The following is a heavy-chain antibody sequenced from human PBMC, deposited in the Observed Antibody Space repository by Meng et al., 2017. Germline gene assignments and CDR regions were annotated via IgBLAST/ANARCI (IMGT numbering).Heavy chain of an antibody. CDR2: IKQDGSEK. D-gene: IGHD2-2*02. CDR1: GFTFSSYW. Sequence: GGSLRLSCAASGFTFSSYWMSWVRQAPGHGLEWVANIKQDGSEKYYVDSVKSRFTISRDNAKNSLYLQMKSLRAEDTAVYYCARDYFRRGYTHIGRVFDYWGQGTLVTVSS. V-gene: IGHV3-7*01. CDR3: ARDYFRRGYTHIGRVFDY. J-gene: IGHJ4*02.